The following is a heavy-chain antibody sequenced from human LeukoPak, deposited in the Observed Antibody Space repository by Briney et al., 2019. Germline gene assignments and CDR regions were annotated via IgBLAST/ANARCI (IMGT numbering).Heavy chain of an antibody. CDR1: GFTLSTNA. CDR2: ISGSGAST. CDR3: ASLNDFFDY. J-gene: IGHJ4*02. V-gene: IGHV3-23*01. Sequence: GGSLRLSCLTSGFTLSTNAMSWVRQAPGKGLEWISGISGSGASTYYADSVKGRFTISRDNAKNSLYLQMNSLRAEDTAVYYCASLNDFFDYWGQGTLVTVSS.